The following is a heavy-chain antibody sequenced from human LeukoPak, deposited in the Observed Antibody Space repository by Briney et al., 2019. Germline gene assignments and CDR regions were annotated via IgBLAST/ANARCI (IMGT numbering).Heavy chain of an antibody. J-gene: IGHJ3*02. CDR1: GGSISNYH. V-gene: IGHV4-59*01. CDR2: IYYSGST. CDR3: ARDRSDAFDI. Sequence: SETLSLTCTVSGGSISNYHWSWVRQPPGKGLEWIGYIYYSGSTNCNPSLKSRVTISVDTSKNQFSLKLSSVTAADTAVYFCARDRSDAFDIWGQGTMVTVSS.